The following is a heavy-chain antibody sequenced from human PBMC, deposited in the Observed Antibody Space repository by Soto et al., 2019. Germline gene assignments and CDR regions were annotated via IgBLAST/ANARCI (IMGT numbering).Heavy chain of an antibody. V-gene: IGHV5-51*01. Sequence: LGESLKISCKGSGYSFTSYWIGWVRQMPGKGLEWMGIIYPGDSDTRYSPSFQGQVTISADKSISTAYLQWSSLKASDTAMYYCARSPYCSSTSCYLVGDYYYGMDVWGQGTTVTVSS. J-gene: IGHJ6*02. CDR1: GYSFTSYW. D-gene: IGHD2-2*01. CDR2: IYPGDSDT. CDR3: ARSPYCSSTSCYLVGDYYYGMDV.